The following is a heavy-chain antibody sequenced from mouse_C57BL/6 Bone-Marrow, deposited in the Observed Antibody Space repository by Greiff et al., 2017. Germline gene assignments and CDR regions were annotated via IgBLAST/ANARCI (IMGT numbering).Heavy chain of an antibody. Sequence: QVQLQQPGAELVKPGASVKMSCKASGYTFTSYWITWVKQRPGQGLEWIGDIYPTSGRTNYNEKFKSKAILTVDTSSNTAYMKLSSLTSEDSAVFYCARSGPLGRSFDYWGQGTTFTVSA. D-gene: IGHD4-1*01. V-gene: IGHV1-55*01. CDR2: IYPTSGRT. CDR1: GYTFTSYW. J-gene: IGHJ2*01. CDR3: ARSGPLGRSFDY.